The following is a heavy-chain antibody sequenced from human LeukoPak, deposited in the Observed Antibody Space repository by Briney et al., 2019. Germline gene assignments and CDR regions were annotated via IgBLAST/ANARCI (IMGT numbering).Heavy chain of an antibody. D-gene: IGHD3-9*01. Sequence: GGSLRLSCAASGFTLSDYGMSWVRQAAGEGVEWVSTIRGRGGGSFFADSGKGRFTISRDNSKNTLYLQMNSLRAEDTAVYYCAKQGRDWLRDYYYYMDVWGKGTTVTISS. CDR2: IRGRGGGS. J-gene: IGHJ6*03. CDR1: GFTLSDYG. CDR3: AKQGRDWLRDYYYYMDV. V-gene: IGHV3-23*01.